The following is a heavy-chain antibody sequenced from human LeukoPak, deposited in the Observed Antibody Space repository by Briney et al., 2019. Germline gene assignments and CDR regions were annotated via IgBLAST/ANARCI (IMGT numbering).Heavy chain of an antibody. CDR3: AREYYGDYYFDY. CDR1: GGSIRSSYYY. J-gene: IGHJ4*02. V-gene: IGHV4-39*02. D-gene: IGHD4-17*01. CDR2: IYDSGST. Sequence: SETLSLTCTVSGGSIRSSYYYWGWIRQPPGKGLEWIGSIYDSGSTYYNPSLKSRVTISVDTSKNQFSLKLNSVTAADTAVYYCAREYYGDYYFDYWGQGTLVTVSS.